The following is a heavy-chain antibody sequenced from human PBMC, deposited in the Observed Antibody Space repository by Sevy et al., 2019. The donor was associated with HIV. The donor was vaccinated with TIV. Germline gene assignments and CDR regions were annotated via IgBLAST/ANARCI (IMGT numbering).Heavy chain of an antibody. Sequence: GGSLRLSCAASGFIFRTYAMTWVRQAPGKGLEWVSTISAGGGSVYYADSVKGRFTISRDNSNNRLYLQMNTLRAEDTAVYSCAREEITGFDYWGRGTLVIVSS. D-gene: IGHD3-16*01. CDR1: GFIFRTYA. CDR2: ISAGGGSV. J-gene: IGHJ4*02. V-gene: IGHV3-23*01. CDR3: AREEITGFDY.